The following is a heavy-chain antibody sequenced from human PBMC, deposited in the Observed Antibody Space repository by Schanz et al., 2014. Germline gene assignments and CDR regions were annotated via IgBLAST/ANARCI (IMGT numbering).Heavy chain of an antibody. CDR3: ARDRRFVDRDDLYYFDS. CDR1: GYIFINSG. J-gene: IGHJ4*02. CDR2: ISVYNHNK. V-gene: IGHV1-18*01. D-gene: IGHD3-3*01. Sequence: QIQLVQSGPEVKKPGATVKVSCKASGYIFINSGISWVRQAPGQGLEWMGWISVYNHNKEYDQKFQGRVTMTTDTSTSTAYMALTDLRSLDTAVYYCARDRRFVDRDDLYYFDSWGQGTLVTVSS.